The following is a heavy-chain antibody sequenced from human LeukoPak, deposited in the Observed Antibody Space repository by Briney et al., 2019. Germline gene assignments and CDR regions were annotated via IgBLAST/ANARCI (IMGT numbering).Heavy chain of an antibody. V-gene: IGHV4-59*08. CDR2: IDYSGST. D-gene: IGHD2-15*01. CDR1: GGSISSYY. CDR3: ARLVHCSGGSCYSAGGRDWFDP. J-gene: IGHJ5*02. Sequence: SETLSLTCTVSGGSISSYYWNWIRQLPGKGLEWIGYIDYSGSTNYNPSLKSRVTISVDTSKNQFSLKLSSVTAADTAVYYCARLVHCSGGSCYSAGGRDWFDPWGQGTLVTVSS.